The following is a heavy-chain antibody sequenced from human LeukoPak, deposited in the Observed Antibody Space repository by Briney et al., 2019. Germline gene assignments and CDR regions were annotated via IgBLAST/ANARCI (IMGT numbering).Heavy chain of an antibody. Sequence: PGGSLRLSCAASGFTFSSYAMSWVRQAPGKGLEWVSDISGSGALSYYADSVKGRFTISRDNSKNTLYLQMNSLRAEDTAVYYCAKEGGYCSSTSCGAFDICGQGTMVTVSS. J-gene: IGHJ3*02. D-gene: IGHD2-2*01. CDR1: GFTFSSYA. CDR2: ISGSGALS. V-gene: IGHV3-23*01. CDR3: AKEGGYCSSTSCGAFDI.